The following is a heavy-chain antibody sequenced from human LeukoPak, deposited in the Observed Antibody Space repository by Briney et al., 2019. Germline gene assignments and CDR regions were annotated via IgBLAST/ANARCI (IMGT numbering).Heavy chain of an antibody. CDR1: VYTFTTYD. V-gene: IGHV1-8*01. CDR3: ARARLVRGPVTPLYYFDY. J-gene: IGHJ4*02. Sequence: ASVKVSCKASVYTFTTYDINWVRQATGQGLEWMGWMNPNSANTGYAQKFQGRVTITRNTSISTAYMELNSLRSDDTAVYYCARARLVRGPVTPLYYFDYWGQGVLVTVSS. D-gene: IGHD2-8*02. CDR2: MNPNSANT.